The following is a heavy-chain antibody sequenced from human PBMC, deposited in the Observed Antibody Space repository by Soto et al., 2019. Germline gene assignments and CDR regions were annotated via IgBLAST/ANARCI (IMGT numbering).Heavy chain of an antibody. Sequence: QLQLQESGPGLVKPSETLSLTCTVSGGSISSSSYYWGWIRQPPGKGLEGIGRIYYSGSTYYNPSLKSRVTISVDTTKNQFSLKLSSVTAADTAVYYCARRYCSGGSCYLGTPWYFDLWGRGTLVTVSS. CDR2: IYYSGST. V-gene: IGHV4-39*01. J-gene: IGHJ2*01. D-gene: IGHD2-15*01. CDR3: ARRYCSGGSCYLGTPWYFDL. CDR1: GGSISSSSYY.